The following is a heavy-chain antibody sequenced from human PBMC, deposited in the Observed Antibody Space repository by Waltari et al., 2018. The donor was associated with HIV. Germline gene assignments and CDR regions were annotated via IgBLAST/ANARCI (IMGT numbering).Heavy chain of an antibody. J-gene: IGHJ6*02. CDR3: AKEGATLTTSAYFYYYGMDV. V-gene: IGHV3-30*02. Sequence: QVQLVESGGGVVQPGGSLRLSCAASGLTFTGYDIHWVRQAPGKGLEWVAFMRYDGTNKYYADSVKGRFTISRDNSKNSLYLQMNSLRAEDTALYYCAKEGATLTTSAYFYYYGMDVWGQGTTVTVSS. D-gene: IGHD4-4*01. CDR1: GLTFTGYD. CDR2: MRYDGTNK.